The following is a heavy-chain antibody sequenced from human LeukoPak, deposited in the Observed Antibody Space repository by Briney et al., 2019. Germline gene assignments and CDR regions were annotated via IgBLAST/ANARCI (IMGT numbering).Heavy chain of an antibody. D-gene: IGHD4-17*01. CDR3: ARMTTGHDY. V-gene: IGHV4-34*01. Sequence: PSETLSLTCAVSGVSFNDYYWSWVRQTPGKGLEWIGEINHSGYTNDSPSLKSRVTLSIDTSRKQFSLNLRSVTVADTGIYYCARMTTGHDYWGQGTLVTVSS. CDR2: INHSGYT. CDR1: GVSFNDYY. J-gene: IGHJ4*02.